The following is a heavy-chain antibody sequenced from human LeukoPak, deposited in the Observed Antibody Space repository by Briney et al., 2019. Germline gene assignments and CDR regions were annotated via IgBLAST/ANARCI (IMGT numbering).Heavy chain of an antibody. V-gene: IGHV3-33*01. Sequence: GGSLRLSCAASGFTFSSYGMHWVRQAPGKGLEWVAVIWYDGSNKYYADSVKGRFTISRDNSKNTLYLQMNSLRAEDTAVYYCARDLDRFRVPDYWGQGTLVTVSS. D-gene: IGHD3/OR15-3a*01. CDR1: GFTFSSYG. CDR3: ARDLDRFRVPDY. CDR2: IWYDGSNK. J-gene: IGHJ4*02.